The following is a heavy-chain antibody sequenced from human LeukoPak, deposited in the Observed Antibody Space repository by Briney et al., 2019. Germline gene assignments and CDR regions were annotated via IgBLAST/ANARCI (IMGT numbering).Heavy chain of an antibody. CDR2: IYYTGST. J-gene: IGHJ2*01. CDR3: ARITDGRGGDRYFDL. D-gene: IGHD3-16*01. V-gene: IGHV4-59*01. Sequence: SETLSLTCPVSGDSITSSYWSWIRQPPGKGLEWIGFIYYTGSTSYTPSLKSRVTISLDKSKNQFSLQLTSVTAADTATYYCARITDGRGGDRYFDLWGRGTLVTVSS. CDR1: GDSITSSY.